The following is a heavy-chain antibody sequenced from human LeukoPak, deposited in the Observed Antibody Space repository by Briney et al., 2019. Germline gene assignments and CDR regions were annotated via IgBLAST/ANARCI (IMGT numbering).Heavy chain of an antibody. Sequence: SVKVSCKASGGTFSSYAMSWVRQAPGQGLEWMGRIIPIFGTANYAQKFQGRVTITTDESTSTAYMELSSLRSEDTAVYYCAREGYCTNGVCYTRAFDIWGQGTMVTVSS. J-gene: IGHJ3*02. CDR1: GGTFSSYA. CDR3: AREGYCTNGVCYTRAFDI. D-gene: IGHD2-8*01. CDR2: IIPIFGTA. V-gene: IGHV1-69*05.